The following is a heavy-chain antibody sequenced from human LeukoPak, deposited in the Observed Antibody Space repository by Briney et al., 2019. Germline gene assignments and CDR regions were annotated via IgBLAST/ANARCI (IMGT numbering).Heavy chain of an antibody. J-gene: IGHJ4*02. CDR1: GFTFDDYA. CDR2: ISWNSGSI. V-gene: IGHV3-9*01. CDR3: AAQYGRPYEY. D-gene: IGHD1-26*01. Sequence: GRSLRLSCAASGFTFDDYAMHWVRQAPGKGLEWVSGISWNSGSIGYADSVKGRFTISRDNAKNSLYLQMNSLRAEETALYYCAAQYGRPYEYWGQGTLVTVSS.